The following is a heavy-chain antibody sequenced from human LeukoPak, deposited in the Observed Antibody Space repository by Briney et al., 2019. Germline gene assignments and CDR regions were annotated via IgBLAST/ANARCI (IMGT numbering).Heavy chain of an antibody. D-gene: IGHD3-3*01. Sequence: KPGGSLRLSCTASGFTFGDYAMSWFRQAPGKGLEWVGFIRSKAYGGTTEYAASVKGRFTISRDDSKSIAYLQMNSLKTEDTAVYYCTRESVEITIFGVVIIRPGGGGYWGQGTLVTVSS. J-gene: IGHJ4*02. CDR2: IRSKAYGGTT. CDR1: GFTFGDYA. V-gene: IGHV3-49*05. CDR3: TRESVEITIFGVVIIRPGGGGY.